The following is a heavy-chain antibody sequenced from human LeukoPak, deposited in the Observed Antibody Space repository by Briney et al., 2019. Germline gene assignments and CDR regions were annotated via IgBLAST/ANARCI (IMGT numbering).Heavy chain of an antibody. D-gene: IGHD1-1*01. CDR2: ISGSGGRI. CDR1: GFTFSSYS. CDR3: AKNPRLEGWIYFDS. V-gene: IGHV3-23*01. Sequence: GGSLRLSCAASGFTFSSYSMSWVRQAPGKGLEWVSSISGSGGRIDYADSVKGRFTISRDHSKNTLSLQMNSLTAEDTAVYYCAKNPRLEGWIYFDSWGQGILVTVSS. J-gene: IGHJ4*02.